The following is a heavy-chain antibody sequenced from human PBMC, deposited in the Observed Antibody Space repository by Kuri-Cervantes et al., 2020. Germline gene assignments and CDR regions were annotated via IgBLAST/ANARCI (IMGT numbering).Heavy chain of an antibody. Sequence: GGSLRLSCAASGFTFSSYGMHWVRQAPGKGLEWVAVIWYDGSNKYYADSVKGRFTISRDNSKNTLYLQMNSLRAEDTAVYYCAKREYDFWSGYLPFLFDYWGQGTLVTVSS. CDR3: AKREYDFWSGYLPFLFDY. J-gene: IGHJ4*02. CDR2: IWYDGSNK. D-gene: IGHD3-3*01. V-gene: IGHV3-33*06. CDR1: GFTFSSYG.